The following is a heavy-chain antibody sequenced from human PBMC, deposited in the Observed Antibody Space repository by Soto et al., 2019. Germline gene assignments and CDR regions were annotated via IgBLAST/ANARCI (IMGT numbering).Heavy chain of an antibody. CDR3: ARSRITMVRGVAPPFDP. CDR1: GGTFSSYA. D-gene: IGHD3-10*01. CDR2: IIPIFGTA. J-gene: IGHJ5*02. V-gene: IGHV1-69*13. Sequence: SVKVSCKASGGTFSSYAISWVRQAPGQGLEWMGGIIPIFGTANYAQKFQGRVTITADESTSTAYMELSSLRSEDTAVYYCARSRITMVRGVAPPFDPWGQGTLVTVSS.